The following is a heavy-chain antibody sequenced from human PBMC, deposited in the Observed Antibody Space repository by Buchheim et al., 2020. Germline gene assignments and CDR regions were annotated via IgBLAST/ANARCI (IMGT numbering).Heavy chain of an antibody. CDR3: ARARRRIAVAGYFDY. CDR2: IYSGGST. D-gene: IGHD6-19*01. Sequence: EVQLVESGGGLVQPGGSLRLSCAASGFTVSSNYMSWVRQAPGKGLEWVSVIYSGGSTYYADSVKGRFTISRDNSKNTLYLHMNSLRAEDTAVYYCARARRRIAVAGYFDYWGQGTL. J-gene: IGHJ4*02. CDR1: GFTVSSNY. V-gene: IGHV3-66*01.